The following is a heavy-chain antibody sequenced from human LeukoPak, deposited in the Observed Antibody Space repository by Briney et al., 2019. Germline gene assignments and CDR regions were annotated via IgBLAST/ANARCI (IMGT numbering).Heavy chain of an antibody. V-gene: IGHV4-39*07. CDR2: IYNSGST. Sequence: PSETLSLTCTVSGDSISKSRHFWAWIRQSPGRGLEWIGYIYNSGSTYYNPSLKSRVTISVDTSKNQFSLGLGSVTAADTAVYYCARWGTYASTSNWFDPWGQGTLVTVSS. CDR1: GDSISKSRHF. CDR3: ARWGTYASTSNWFDP. D-gene: IGHD2-2*01. J-gene: IGHJ5*02.